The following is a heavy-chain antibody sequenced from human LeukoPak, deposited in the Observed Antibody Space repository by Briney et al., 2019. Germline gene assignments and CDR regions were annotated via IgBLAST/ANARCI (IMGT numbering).Heavy chain of an antibody. CDR2: IIPIFGTA. D-gene: IGHD1-7*01. Sequence: GASVKVSCKASGYTFTSYDINWVRQATGQGLEWMGGIIPIFGTANYAQKFQGRVTITTDESTSTAYMELSSLRSEDTAVYYCARSSNWNLGYFDYWGQGTLVTVSS. V-gene: IGHV1-69*05. CDR1: GYTFTSYD. J-gene: IGHJ4*02. CDR3: ARSSNWNLGYFDY.